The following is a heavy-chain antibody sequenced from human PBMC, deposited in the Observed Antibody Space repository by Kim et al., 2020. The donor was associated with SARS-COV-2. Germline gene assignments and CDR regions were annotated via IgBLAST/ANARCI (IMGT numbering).Heavy chain of an antibody. CDR2: IRPDGGAK. CDR1: EFTFSNYW. V-gene: IGHV3-7*01. CDR3: ARGGMCSGETCYDPFDI. J-gene: IGHJ3*02. Sequence: GGSLRLSCAASEFTFSNYWMNWVRQAPGKGLEWVANIRPDGGAKNYVDSLKGRFTISRDNARNSLSLQMDSLRAEDTAVYYCARGGMCSGETCYDPFDIWGHGTTVTVSS. D-gene: IGHD2-15*01.